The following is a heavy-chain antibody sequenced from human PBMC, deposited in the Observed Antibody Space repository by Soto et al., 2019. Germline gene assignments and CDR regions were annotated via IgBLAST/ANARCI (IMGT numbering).Heavy chain of an antibody. J-gene: IGHJ4*02. CDR3: ARDLRYGDYPL. CDR2: ISSSSSYI. D-gene: IGHD4-17*01. Sequence: GGSLRLSCAASGFTFSSYSMNWVRQAPGKGLEWVSSISSSSSYIYYADSVKGRFTISRDNAKNSLYLQMNSLGADDTAVYYCARDLRYGDYPLWGQGTLVTVSS. V-gene: IGHV3-21*01. CDR1: GFTFSSYS.